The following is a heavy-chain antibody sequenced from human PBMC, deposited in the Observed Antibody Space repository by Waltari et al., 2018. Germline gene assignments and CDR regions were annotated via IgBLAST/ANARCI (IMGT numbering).Heavy chain of an antibody. CDR3: ARRSPISVIVPDEGPFDL. V-gene: IGHV4-34*01. CDR1: GGSFSGYY. Sequence: QVNLQQWGAGLSKPSETLSLTCAVSGGSFSGYYWSWISQSPGRGLEWVGEINQGGDTNYNPAVKSRVTTSLDTSTNTFSLKVKLVTAADTAMHFCARRSPISVIVPDEGPFDLWGLGTMVTVSS. CDR2: INQGGDT. D-gene: IGHD3-22*01. J-gene: IGHJ3*01.